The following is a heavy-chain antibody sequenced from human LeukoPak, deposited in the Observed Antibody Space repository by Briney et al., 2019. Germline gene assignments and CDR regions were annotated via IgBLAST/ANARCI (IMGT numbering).Heavy chain of an antibody. D-gene: IGHD3-10*01. J-gene: IGHJ4*02. Sequence: SGXYWSWIRQPXGKGLEWIGEINHSGSTNYNPSLKSRVTISVDTSKNQFSLKLSSVTAADTAVYYCARARYGSGSYYKNWGQGTLVTVSS. CDR1: SGXY. CDR3: ARARYGSGSYYKN. V-gene: IGHV4-34*01. CDR2: INHSGST.